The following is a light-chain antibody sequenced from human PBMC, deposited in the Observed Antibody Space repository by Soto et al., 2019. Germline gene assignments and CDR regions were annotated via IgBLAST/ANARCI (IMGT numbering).Light chain of an antibody. Sequence: QSVLAQPASVSRSPGQSITIPCTGTTSDIGAYDYVSWYQQHPGKVPKLIIFEVTKRPSGFSSRFSGSKSGNTASLTISGLQAEDEADYYCSSYTSSSTPYVFGTGTKVTVL. V-gene: IGLV2-14*01. CDR2: EVT. CDR3: SSYTSSSTPYV. CDR1: TSDIGAYDY. J-gene: IGLJ1*01.